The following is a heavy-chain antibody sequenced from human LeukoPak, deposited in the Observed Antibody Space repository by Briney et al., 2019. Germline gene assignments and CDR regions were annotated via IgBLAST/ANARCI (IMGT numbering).Heavy chain of an antibody. CDR2: INPNSGGT. D-gene: IGHD3-3*01. Sequence: ASLKVSCTVSGYTFTGYYMHWVGQAPGQGLEGMGWINPNSGGTNYAQKFQGRVTMTRDTSISTAYMERSRLRSDDTAVYYGARQASIRNRFLGPGGYWGQGTLVTVSS. V-gene: IGHV1-2*02. J-gene: IGHJ4*02. CDR1: GYTFTGYY. CDR3: ARQASIRNRFLGPGGY.